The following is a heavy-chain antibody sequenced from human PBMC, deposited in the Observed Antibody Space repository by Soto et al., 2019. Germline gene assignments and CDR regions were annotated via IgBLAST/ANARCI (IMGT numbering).Heavy chain of an antibody. Sequence: SETLSLTCTVSGGSISSSSYYWGWIRQPPGKGLEWIGSIYYSGSTYYNPSLKSRVTISVDTSKNQFSLKLSSVTAADTAVYYCARHEKTTVTHFDYWGQGTLVTVSS. J-gene: IGHJ4*02. CDR3: ARHEKTTVTHFDY. CDR2: IYYSGST. D-gene: IGHD4-4*01. V-gene: IGHV4-39*01. CDR1: GGSISSSSYY.